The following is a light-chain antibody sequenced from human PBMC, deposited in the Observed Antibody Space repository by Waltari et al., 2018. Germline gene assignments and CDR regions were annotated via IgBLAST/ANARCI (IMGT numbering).Light chain of an antibody. CDR1: QSISEY. J-gene: IGKJ4*01. CDR3: QQSYT. V-gene: IGKV1-39*01. Sequence: DIQMTQSPSSLSASVGEKVTITCRARQSISEYLNWYQQKPGKAPKLLIDGASSLQSGVPSRFSGSGSGTDFTLSITSLQPEDSATYYCQQSYTFGGGTKVEIK. CDR2: GAS.